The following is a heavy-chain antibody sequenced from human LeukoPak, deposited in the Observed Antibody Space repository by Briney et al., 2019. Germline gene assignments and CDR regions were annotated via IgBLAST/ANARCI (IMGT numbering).Heavy chain of an antibody. CDR3: AKDFVAGSYYFDY. V-gene: IGHV3-23*01. J-gene: IGHJ4*02. D-gene: IGHD2-15*01. CDR2: ISGSGGST. Sequence: PGGSLRLSCAASGFTFSSYAMSWVRQAPGKRLEWLSAISGSGGSTYYADSVKGRFTISRDNSKNTLYLQMNSLRAEDTAVYYCAKDFVAGSYYFDYWGQGTLVTVSS. CDR1: GFTFSSYA.